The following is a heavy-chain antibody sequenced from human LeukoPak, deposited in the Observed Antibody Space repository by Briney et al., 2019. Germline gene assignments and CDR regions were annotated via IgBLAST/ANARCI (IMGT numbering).Heavy chain of an antibody. CDR1: GFTFDDYA. J-gene: IGHJ4*02. D-gene: IGHD3-3*01. Sequence: PGGSLRLSCAAPGFTFDDYAMHWVRQAPGKGLEWVSLISGDGGSTYYADSVKGRFTISRDNSKNSLYLQMNSLRTEDTALYYCAKDLPQYYDFWSGYYGGFDYWGQGTLVTVSS. CDR2: ISGDGGST. V-gene: IGHV3-43*02. CDR3: AKDLPQYYDFWSGYYGGFDY.